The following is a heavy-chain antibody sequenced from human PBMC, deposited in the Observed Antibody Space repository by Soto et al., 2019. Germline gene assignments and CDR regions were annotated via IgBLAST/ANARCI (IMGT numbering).Heavy chain of an antibody. CDR3: ARAKGDYDILTGYYSDY. D-gene: IGHD3-9*01. CDR1: GFTVSSNY. V-gene: IGHV3-66*01. CDR2: IYSGGST. J-gene: IGHJ4*02. Sequence: GGSLRLSCAASGFTVSSNYMSWVRQAPGKGLEWVSVIYSGGSTYYADSVKGRFTISRDNSKNTLYLQMNSLRAEDTAVYYCARAKGDYDILTGYYSDYWGQGTLVTVSS.